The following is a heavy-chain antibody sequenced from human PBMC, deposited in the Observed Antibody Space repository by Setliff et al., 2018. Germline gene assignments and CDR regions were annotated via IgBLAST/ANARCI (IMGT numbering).Heavy chain of an antibody. CDR3: ARGRMRGSCSGPSCTYDPSDI. V-gene: IGHV4-59*01. J-gene: IGHJ3*02. CDR1: GGSISNYY. D-gene: IGHD2-2*01. Sequence: PSETLSLTCIVSGGSISNYYWSWIRQPPGKGLEWIGYISDSGYTNYNPALKSRVTMSVDTSKNEVSLKLSAVTAADTAVYYCARGRMRGSCSGPSCTYDPSDIWGQGTPVTVSS. CDR2: ISDSGYT.